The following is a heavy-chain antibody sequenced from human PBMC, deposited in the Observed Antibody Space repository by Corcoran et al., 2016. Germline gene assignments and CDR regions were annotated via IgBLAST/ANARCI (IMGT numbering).Heavy chain of an antibody. D-gene: IGHD2-15*01. Sequence: QVQLVQSGAEVKKPGASVKVSCKASGYTFTGYYMHWVRQAPGQGLEWMGWINPNSGGTNYAQKFQGWVTMTRDTSISTAYMELSRLRSDDTAVYYWARGGTTGYCSGGSCYSDYYYGMDVWGQGSTVTVSS. CDR3: ARGGTTGYCSGGSCYSDYYYGMDV. V-gene: IGHV1-2*04. CDR2: INPNSGGT. J-gene: IGHJ6*02. CDR1: GYTFTGYY.